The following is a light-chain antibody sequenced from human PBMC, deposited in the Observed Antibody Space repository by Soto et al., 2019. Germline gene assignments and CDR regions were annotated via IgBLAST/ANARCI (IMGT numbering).Light chain of an antibody. Sequence: DIQMTQSPSTLSASVGDRVTITCRASQNINSWLAWYQQKPGKAPNLLIYKASSLESGVPSRFSGSGSGTEFTLTISSLQPDDFATYYCQQYKSYWTFGQGTKVEIK. CDR1: QNINSW. CDR3: QQYKSYWT. J-gene: IGKJ1*01. V-gene: IGKV1-5*03. CDR2: KAS.